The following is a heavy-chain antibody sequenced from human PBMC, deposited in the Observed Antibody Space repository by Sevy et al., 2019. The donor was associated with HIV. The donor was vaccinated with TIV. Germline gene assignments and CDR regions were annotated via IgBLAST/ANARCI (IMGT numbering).Heavy chain of an antibody. J-gene: IGHJ5*02. CDR2: VNPSSGGT. CDR3: ARQVDNWFDP. Sequence: ASVKVSCETSGYTFTYYYIHWVRQAPGQGLEWMGWVNPSSGGTQYAQKFQGRVSVTSDTSRRTSCMGLRRLRSDDTALYYCARQVDNWFDPWGQGTPVTVSS. D-gene: IGHD2-15*01. CDR1: GYTFTYYY. V-gene: IGHV1-2*02.